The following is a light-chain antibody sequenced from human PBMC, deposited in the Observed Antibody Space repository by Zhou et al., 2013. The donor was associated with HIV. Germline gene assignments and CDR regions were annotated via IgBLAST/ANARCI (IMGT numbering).Light chain of an antibody. CDR2: AAA. V-gene: IGKV3-20*01. Sequence: ENVLTQSPGTLSLSPGERATLSCRASQSVSSNYLAWYQQKPGQAPRLLIYAAALRASGIPDRFSGSGSGTHFTLTISRLEPEDFAVYYCQQYGNSVAFGGGTKVEI. CDR1: QSVSSNY. CDR3: QQYGNSVA. J-gene: IGKJ4*01.